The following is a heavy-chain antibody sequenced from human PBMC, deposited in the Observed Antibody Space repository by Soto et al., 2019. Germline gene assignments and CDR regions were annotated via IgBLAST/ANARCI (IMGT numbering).Heavy chain of an antibody. J-gene: IGHJ4*02. Sequence: GASVKVSCKASGFTFTSSAVQWVRQARGQRLEWIGWIVIGSGNTNYAQKFHERVTITRDMSTSTAYMELSSLRSEDTAVYHCAADPYYYDSSNYYSFDYWGQGALVTVSS. D-gene: IGHD3-22*01. CDR3: AADPYYYDSSNYYSFDY. CDR1: GFTFTSSA. CDR2: IVIGSGNT. V-gene: IGHV1-58*01.